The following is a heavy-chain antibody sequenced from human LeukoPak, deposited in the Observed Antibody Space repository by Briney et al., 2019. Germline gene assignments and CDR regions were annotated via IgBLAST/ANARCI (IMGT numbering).Heavy chain of an antibody. D-gene: IGHD2-2*01. CDR3: ARDVPTYTLGYCSSTSCYLDY. V-gene: IGHV1-69*13. CDR2: IIPIFGTA. Sequence: SVKVSCKASGGTFSSYAISWVRQAPGQGLEWMGGIIPIFGTANYAQKFQGRVTITADESTSTAYMELSSLRSEDTAVYYCARDVPTYTLGYCSSTSCYLDYWGQGTLVTVSS. J-gene: IGHJ4*02. CDR1: GGTFSSYA.